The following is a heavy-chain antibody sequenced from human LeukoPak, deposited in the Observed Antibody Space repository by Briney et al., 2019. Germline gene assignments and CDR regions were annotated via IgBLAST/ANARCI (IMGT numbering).Heavy chain of an antibody. CDR3: AREGPPAYDISIGYYSGWFDP. V-gene: IGHV3-66*01. CDR1: GFTVSSVY. D-gene: IGHD3-9*01. Sequence: GGSLRLSCAASGFTVSSVYMSWVRQAPGKGLEWVAVIYSGGSITYADSVKSRFTISRDNSKNTLYLQMNRLRAEDTAVYYCAREGPPAYDISIGYYSGWFDPRGQGTLVTVSS. J-gene: IGHJ5*02. CDR2: IYSGGSI.